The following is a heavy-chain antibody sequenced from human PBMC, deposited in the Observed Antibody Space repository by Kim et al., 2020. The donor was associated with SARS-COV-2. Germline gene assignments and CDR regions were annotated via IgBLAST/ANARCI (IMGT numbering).Heavy chain of an antibody. CDR2: ISSSSSYT. J-gene: IGHJ3*02. CDR1: GFTFSDYY. Sequence: GGSLRLSCAASGFTFSDYYMSWIRQAPGKGLEWVSYISSSSSYTNYADSVKGRFTISRDNAKNSLYLQMNSLRAEDTAVYYCARDKGPYYYDSSGYKPEAFDIWGQGTMVTVSS. CDR3: ARDKGPYYYDSSGYKPEAFDI. V-gene: IGHV3-11*05. D-gene: IGHD3-22*01.